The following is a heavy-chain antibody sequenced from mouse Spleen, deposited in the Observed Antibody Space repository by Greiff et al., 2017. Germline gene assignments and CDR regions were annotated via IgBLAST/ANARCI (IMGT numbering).Heavy chain of an antibody. CDR1: GFTFKDYY. D-gene: IGHD2-10*01. Sequence: EVQLQQSGAELVKPGASVKLSCTASGFTFKDYYMHWVKQRPEQGLEWIGRIVPEDGETKYAPKFQGKATITADTSSNTAYLQLSSLTSEDTAVYDCASSLSYRYFDYWGQGTTLTVSS. J-gene: IGHJ2*01. CDR3: ASSLSYRYFDY. CDR2: IVPEDGET. V-gene: IGHV14-2*01.